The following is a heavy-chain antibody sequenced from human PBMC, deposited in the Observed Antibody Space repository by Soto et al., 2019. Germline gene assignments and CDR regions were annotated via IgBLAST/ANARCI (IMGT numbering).Heavy chain of an antibody. V-gene: IGHV3-48*03. D-gene: IGHD2-2*01. CDR2: ISTTGSSI. CDR1: GFTLSSKE. Sequence: HPGGTLRLSRAGPGFTLSSKEINWVRHAPGKGLEWVSYISTTGSSIHYADSVRGRFPISKDNTKNSLYLQMNSLRVEDTAIYYDAGTSDV. J-gene: IGHJ6*01. CDR3: AGTSDV.